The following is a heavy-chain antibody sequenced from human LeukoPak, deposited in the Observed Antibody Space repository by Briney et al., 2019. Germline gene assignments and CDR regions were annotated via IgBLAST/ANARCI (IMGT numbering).Heavy chain of an antibody. J-gene: IGHJ6*02. V-gene: IGHV1-69*05. D-gene: IGHD3-22*01. CDR2: IIPIFGTA. CDR1: GGTFSSYA. CDR3: ARWWDDGSGYSYLYGMDV. Sequence: SVKVSCKASGGTFSSYAISWVRQAPGQGLVWMGGIIPIFGTANYAQKFQGRVTMTRDTSTSTVYMELSSLRSEDTAVYYCARWWDDGSGYSYLYGMDVWGQGTTVTVSS.